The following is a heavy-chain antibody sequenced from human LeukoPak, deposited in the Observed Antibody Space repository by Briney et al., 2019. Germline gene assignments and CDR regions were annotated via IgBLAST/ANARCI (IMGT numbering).Heavy chain of an antibody. D-gene: IGHD4-23*01. CDR3: ARGRDYGGISAFDY. J-gene: IGHJ4*02. CDR2: IIPIFGTA. CDR1: GGTFSSYA. V-gene: IGHV1-69*13. Sequence: SVKVSCKASGGTFSSYAISWVRQAPGQGLEWMGGIIPIFGTANHAQKFQGRVTITADESTSTAYMELSRLRSDDTAVYCCARGRDYGGISAFDYWGQGTLVTVSS.